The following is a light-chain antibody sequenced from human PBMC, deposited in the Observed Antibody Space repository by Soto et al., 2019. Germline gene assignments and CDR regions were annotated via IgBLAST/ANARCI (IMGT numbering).Light chain of an antibody. CDR1: QGISSS. CDR3: QQYDSYPLT. J-gene: IGKJ4*01. Sequence: AIGMAQSPSSLSASTGDRVTITCRASQGISSSLAWYQQKPGKAPKLLINAASTLQSGVPSRFSGSGSGTDFTLTISCLQSEDFATYYCQQYDSYPLTFGGGTKVEIK. V-gene: IGKV1-8*01. CDR2: AAS.